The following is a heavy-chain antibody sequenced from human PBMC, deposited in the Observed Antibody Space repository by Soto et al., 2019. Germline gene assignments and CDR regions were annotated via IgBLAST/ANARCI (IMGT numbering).Heavy chain of an antibody. CDR2: IDPRSGGT. CDR3: ATDDYGIFPY. Sequence: HVQLVQSGTEVKKPGASVRVSCMVSGYPFTTYYIHWVRQAPGQGLEWMGWIDPRSGGTVYEQKFQGRVTMTRDTSISTVYMDLSGRTSDDTALYYCATDDYGIFPYWGQGSLVTVSS. D-gene: IGHD3-10*01. J-gene: IGHJ4*02. CDR1: GYPFTTYY. V-gene: IGHV1-2*02.